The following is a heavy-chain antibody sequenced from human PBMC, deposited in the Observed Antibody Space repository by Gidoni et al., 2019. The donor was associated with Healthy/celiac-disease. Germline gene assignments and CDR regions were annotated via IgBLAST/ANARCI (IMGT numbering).Heavy chain of an antibody. J-gene: IGHJ4*02. V-gene: IGHV3-23*01. CDR2: ISGSGGST. CDR1: GFTFSSYA. Sequence: EVQLLESGGGLVQPGGSLRLSCAASGFTFSSYAMSWVRQAPGKGLDWVSAISGSGGSTYYADSVKGRFTISRDNSKNTLYLQMNSLRAEDTAVYYCAKDQLGIAVAGTTRGFDYWGQGTLVTVSS. D-gene: IGHD6-19*01. CDR3: AKDQLGIAVAGTTRGFDY.